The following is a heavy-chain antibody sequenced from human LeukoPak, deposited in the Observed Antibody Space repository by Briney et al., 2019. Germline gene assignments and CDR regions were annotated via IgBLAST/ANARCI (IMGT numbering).Heavy chain of an antibody. J-gene: IGHJ4*02. CDR1: GFTFNNYA. Sequence: GGSLRLSCAASGFTFNNYAMSWVRQAPGKGLEWVAFIRYDGSNKYYADSVKGRFTISRDNSKNTLYLQMNSLRAEDTAVYYCAKGGLVTSLSPFDYWGQGTLVTVSS. V-gene: IGHV3-30*02. CDR3: AKGGLVTSLSPFDY. CDR2: IRYDGSNK. D-gene: IGHD2-21*02.